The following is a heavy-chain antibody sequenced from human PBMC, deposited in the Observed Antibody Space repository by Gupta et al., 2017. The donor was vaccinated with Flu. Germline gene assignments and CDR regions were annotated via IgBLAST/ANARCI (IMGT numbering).Heavy chain of an antibody. D-gene: IGHD6-13*01. CDR2: IKEDGSEK. CDR1: GFIFSNYW. J-gene: IGHJ4*02. V-gene: IGHV3-7*01. CDR3: ARGGSGSS. Sequence: GFIFSNYWMNWVRQAPGKGLEWIATIKEDGSEKYYVDSVKGRFTISRDNAKNSLYLQMNSLRAEDTAMYYCARGGSGSSWGQGTLVIVSS.